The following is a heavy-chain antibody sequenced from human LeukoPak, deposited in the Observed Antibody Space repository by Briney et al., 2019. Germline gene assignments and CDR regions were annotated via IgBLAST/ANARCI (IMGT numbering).Heavy chain of an antibody. V-gene: IGHV4-61*02. CDR2: IYTSGST. D-gene: IGHD3-3*01. CDR1: GGSISSGSYY. J-gene: IGHJ5*02. Sequence: SETLSLTCTVSGGSISSGSYYWSWIRQPAGKGLEWIGRIYTSGSTNYNPSLKSRVTISVDTSKNQFSLKLSSETAADTAVYYCARDMGVNDFWSGLMGNWFDPWGQGTLVTVSS. CDR3: ARDMGVNDFWSGLMGNWFDP.